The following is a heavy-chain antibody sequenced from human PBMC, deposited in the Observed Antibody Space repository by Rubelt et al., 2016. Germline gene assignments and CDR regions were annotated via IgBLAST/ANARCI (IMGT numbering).Heavy chain of an antibody. CDR3: ARSDFSKSGSYFTAY. CDR2: IYYSGST. J-gene: IGHJ4*02. Sequence: QLQLQESGPGLVKPSETLSLTCTVSGGSISSSSYYWGWIRQPPGKGLEWIGSIYYSGSTYYNPSLQGRVTISVDASKNQFSLKLSSVTAADTAVYYCARSDFSKSGSYFTAYWGQGTLVTVSS. V-gene: IGHV4-39*01. CDR1: GGSISSSSYY. D-gene: IGHD1-26*01.